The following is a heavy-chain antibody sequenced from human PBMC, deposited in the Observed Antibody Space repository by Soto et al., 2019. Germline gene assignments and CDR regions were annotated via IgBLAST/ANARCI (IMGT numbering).Heavy chain of an antibody. CDR2: IYGTGNT. D-gene: IGHD6-19*01. CDR1: GGSISSSFY. J-gene: IGHJ6*02. Sequence: QLQLQESGPGLVKPSEPLSLSCTVSGGSISSSFYWGWIRQPPGKGVEWIGSIYGTGNTYYNPSLKGRVTISADTSKNQFFLNLISVTAADTAVYYCRSSSRYSTDVWGQGATVTVSS. V-gene: IGHV4-39*01. CDR3: RSSSRYSTDV.